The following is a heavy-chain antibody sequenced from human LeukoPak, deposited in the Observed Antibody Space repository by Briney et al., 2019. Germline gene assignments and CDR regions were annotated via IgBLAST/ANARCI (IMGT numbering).Heavy chain of an antibody. V-gene: IGHV3-15*01. J-gene: IGHJ4*02. CDR3: TKNKGGYISNWYIDY. D-gene: IGHD6-13*01. Sequence: GGSLRLSCAASGFTFSNAWMSWVRQAPGKGLEWVGRIKSKRDGGTTDCATPVKGRFTISRDDSKNTLYLQMNSLRAEDTAVYYCTKNKGGYISNWYIDYWGQGTLVTVSS. CDR1: GFTFSNAW. CDR2: IKSKRDGGTT.